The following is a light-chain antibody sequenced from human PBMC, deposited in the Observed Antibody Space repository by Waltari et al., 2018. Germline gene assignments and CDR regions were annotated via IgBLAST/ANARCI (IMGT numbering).Light chain of an antibody. CDR1: SSDFGGYTL. J-gene: IGLJ2*01. Sequence: QSALTQPASVSGSPGQSITISCPGTSSDFGGYTLVSWYQQHPGKAPKPMIYEGSKRPSGVSNRFSGSKSGNTASLTISGLQAEEEADYYCCSYAGSSTHVVFGGGTKLTVL. CDR3: CSYAGSSTHVV. V-gene: IGLV2-23*01. CDR2: EGS.